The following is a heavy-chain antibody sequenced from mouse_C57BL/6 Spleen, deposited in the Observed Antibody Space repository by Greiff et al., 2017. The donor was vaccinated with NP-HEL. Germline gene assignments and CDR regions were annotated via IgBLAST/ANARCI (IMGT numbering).Heavy chain of an antibody. CDR2: IRSKSNNYAT. D-gene: IGHD6-1*01. J-gene: IGHJ4*01. CDR3: VRRAWDY. V-gene: IGHV10-1*01. Sequence: EAGGGLVQPKGSLKLSCAASGFSFNTYAMNWVRQAPGKGLEWVARIRSKSNNYATYYADSVKDRFTISRDDSESMLYLQMNNLKTEDTAMYYCVRRAWDYWGQGTSVTVSS. CDR1: GFSFNTYA.